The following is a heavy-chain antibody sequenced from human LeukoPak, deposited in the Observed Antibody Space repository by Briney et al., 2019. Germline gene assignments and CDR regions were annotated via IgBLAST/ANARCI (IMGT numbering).Heavy chain of an antibody. CDR1: GYTFTSYD. V-gene: IGHV1-8*01. CDR2: INPNSGNT. J-gene: IGHJ6*02. CDR3: ARVSLYYYGMDV. Sequence: WASVKVSCTASGYTFTSYDINWVRQATGQGLEWMGWINPNSGNTCYAQTSQGRVTMTRNTSISTAYMELSSLISEDTAVYYCARVSLYYYGMDVWGQGTTVTVSS.